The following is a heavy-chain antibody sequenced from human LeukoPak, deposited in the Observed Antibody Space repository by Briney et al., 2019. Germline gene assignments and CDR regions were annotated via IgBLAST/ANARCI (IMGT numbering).Heavy chain of an antibody. CDR2: INHSGST. D-gene: IGHD3-22*01. J-gene: IGHJ4*02. Sequence: PSQTLSLTCTVSGASISSGDYYWTWIRQHPGKGLEWIGEINHSGSTNYNPSLKSRVTISVDTSKNQFSLKLSSVTAADTAVYYCARANTMIVVVNPFDYWGQGTLVTVSS. CDR1: GASISSGDYY. V-gene: IGHV4-31*03. CDR3: ARANTMIVVVNPFDY.